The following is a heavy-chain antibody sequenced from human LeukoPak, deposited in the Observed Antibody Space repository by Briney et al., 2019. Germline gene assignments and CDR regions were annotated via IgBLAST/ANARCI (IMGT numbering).Heavy chain of an antibody. D-gene: IGHD3-9*01. J-gene: IGHJ4*02. V-gene: IGHV1-2*02. CDR3: ARGSTIFWFFDY. CDR1: GYIFTSYF. Sequence: ASVKVSCKASGYIFTSYFMHWVRQAPGQGLEWMGWINPNSGGANYAQKFQGRVTMTRDTSISTAYMELSRLRSDDTAVYYCARGSTIFWFFDYWGQGTLVTVSS. CDR2: INPNSGGA.